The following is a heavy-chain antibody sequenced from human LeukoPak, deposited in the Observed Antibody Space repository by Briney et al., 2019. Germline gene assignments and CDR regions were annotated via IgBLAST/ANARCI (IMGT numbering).Heavy chain of an antibody. CDR2: IIPIFGTA. J-gene: IGHJ6*03. D-gene: IGHD5-12*01. CDR1: GGTFSSYA. Sequence: GASVKVSCKASGGTFSSYAISWVRQAPGQGLEWMGGIIPIFGTANYAQKFQGRVTITTDESTSTAYMELSSLRSEDTAVYYCARDSGYRNYYYYYMDVWGKGTTVTVSS. CDR3: ARDSGYRNYYYYYMDV. V-gene: IGHV1-69*05.